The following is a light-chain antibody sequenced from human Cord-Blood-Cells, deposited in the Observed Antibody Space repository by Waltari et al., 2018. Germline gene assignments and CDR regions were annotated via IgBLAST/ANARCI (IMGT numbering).Light chain of an antibody. CDR1: SSDVGGYNY. Sequence: QSALTQPASVSGSPGQSITISCTGTSSDVGGYNYLSWYQQHPGKAPKLLIYDVSKWPSGVSNRFSGSKSGNTASLTISGLQAEDEADYYCSSYTSSSTWVFGGGTKLTVL. J-gene: IGLJ3*02. CDR2: DVS. CDR3: SSYTSSSTWV. V-gene: IGLV2-14*01.